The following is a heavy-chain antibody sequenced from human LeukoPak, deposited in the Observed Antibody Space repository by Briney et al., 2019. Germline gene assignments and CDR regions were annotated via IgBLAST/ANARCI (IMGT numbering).Heavy chain of an antibody. CDR1: GYDFTNYW. CDR2: VYPGDSDT. V-gene: IGHV5-51*01. Sequence: GESLKISCKGSGYDFTNYWIGWVRQMPGKGLEWIGIVYPGDSDTRYSPSFQGQVTISADKSISTASLQWSRLRPSDTAMYYCARLAMAAVTKSKVYGMDVWGQGTTVTVSS. D-gene: IGHD4-17*01. J-gene: IGHJ6*02. CDR3: ARLAMAAVTKSKVYGMDV.